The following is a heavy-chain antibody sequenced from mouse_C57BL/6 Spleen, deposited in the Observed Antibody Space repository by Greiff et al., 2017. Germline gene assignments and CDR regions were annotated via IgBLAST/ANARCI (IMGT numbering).Heavy chain of an antibody. D-gene: IGHD2-1*01. CDR1: GYSITSGYY. CDR3: ARDGNYWYFDV. V-gene: IGHV3-6*01. CDR2: ISYDGSN. Sequence: EVKLQQSGPGLVKPSQSLSLTCSVTGYSITSGYYWNWIRQFPGNKLEWMGYISYDGSNNYNPSLKNRISITRDTSKNQFFLKLNSVTTEDTATYYCARDGNYWYFDVWGTGTTVTLSS. J-gene: IGHJ1*03.